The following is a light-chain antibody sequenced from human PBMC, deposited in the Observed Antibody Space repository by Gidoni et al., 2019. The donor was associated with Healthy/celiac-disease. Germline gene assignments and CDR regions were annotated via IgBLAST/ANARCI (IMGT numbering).Light chain of an antibody. CDR1: QSVSSD. J-gene: IGKJ1*01. CDR3: QQRSNWPWT. Sequence: EIVLTQSPATLSLSPGERATLSCRASQSVSSDLAWYQQKPGQAPRLLLNDASNRATGIPARFSGSGSGTDFTLTISSLEPEDFAVYYCQQRSNWPWTFGQGTKVEIK. V-gene: IGKV3-11*01. CDR2: DAS.